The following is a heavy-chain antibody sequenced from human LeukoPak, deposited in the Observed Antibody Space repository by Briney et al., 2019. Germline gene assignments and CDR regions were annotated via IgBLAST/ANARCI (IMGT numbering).Heavy chain of an antibody. D-gene: IGHD1-7*01. CDR3: ARDWKYSTFDY. Sequence: GGSLRLSCGASGIIFSDIWVTWVRQAPGKGLEWVATISPDGSLKNYVDSVKGRFTISRGNAKNSVYMQMNSVRAEDTAVYFCARDWKYSTFDYWGQGTLVTVSS. V-gene: IGHV3-7*01. J-gene: IGHJ4*02. CDR2: ISPDGSLK. CDR1: GIIFSDIW.